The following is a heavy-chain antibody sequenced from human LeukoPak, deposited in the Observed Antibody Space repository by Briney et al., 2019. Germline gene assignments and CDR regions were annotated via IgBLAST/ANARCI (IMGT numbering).Heavy chain of an antibody. CDR3: ARVEEGYGSGRRENYYYYYMDV. V-gene: IGHV4-59*01. J-gene: IGHJ6*03. Sequence: PSETLSLTCTVSGGSISSYYWSWIRQPPGKGLEWIGYIHYGGSTNYNPSLKSRVTISVDTSKNQFSLKLTSVTAADTAVYYCARVEEGYGSGRRENYYYYYMDVWGKGTTVTISS. D-gene: IGHD3-10*01. CDR1: GGSISSYY. CDR2: IHYGGST.